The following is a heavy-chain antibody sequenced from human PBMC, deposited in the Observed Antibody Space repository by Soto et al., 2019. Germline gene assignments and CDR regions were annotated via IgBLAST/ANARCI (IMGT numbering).Heavy chain of an antibody. CDR3: ARDLGSTRENWFDP. Sequence: ASVKVPCKASGYTFISFGINWVRLAPGQGLEWMGWISTYNRNTNYAQKFQGRVTMTRDTSTSTVYMELSSLRSEDTAVYYCARDLGSTRENWFDPWGQGTLVTVSS. J-gene: IGHJ5*02. CDR1: GYTFISFG. V-gene: IGHV1-18*01. D-gene: IGHD2-2*01. CDR2: ISTYNRNT.